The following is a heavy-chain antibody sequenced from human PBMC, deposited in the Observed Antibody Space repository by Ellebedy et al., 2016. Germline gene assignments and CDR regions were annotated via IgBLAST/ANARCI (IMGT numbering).Heavy chain of an antibody. V-gene: IGHV3-23*01. CDR3: AKDHGVWFMVRGLIYPDAFDI. D-gene: IGHD3-10*01. Sequence: GESLKISXAGSGFTFSSYSMTWVRQAPGKGLEWVSSISGSGGSAYYADSAMGRFTISRDNSKNTLYLQMNSLRDEDTAVYYCAKDHGVWFMVRGLIYPDAFDIWGQGTMVTVSS. J-gene: IGHJ3*02. CDR1: GFTFSSYS. CDR2: ISGSGGSA.